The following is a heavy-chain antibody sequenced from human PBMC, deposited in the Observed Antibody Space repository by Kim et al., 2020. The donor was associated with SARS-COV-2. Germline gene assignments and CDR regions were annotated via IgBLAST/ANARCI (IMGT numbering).Heavy chain of an antibody. J-gene: IGHJ6*02. CDR1: GFTFSDYY. CDR3: ARRSRIAAADYGDYGMDV. D-gene: IGHD6-13*01. CDR2: ISSSSSYT. Sequence: GGSLRLSCAASGFTFSDYYMSWIRQAPGKGLEWVSYISSSSSYTNYADSVKGRFTISRDNAKNSLYLQMNSLRAEDTAVYYCARRSRIAAADYGDYGMDVWGQGTTVTVSS. V-gene: IGHV3-11*03.